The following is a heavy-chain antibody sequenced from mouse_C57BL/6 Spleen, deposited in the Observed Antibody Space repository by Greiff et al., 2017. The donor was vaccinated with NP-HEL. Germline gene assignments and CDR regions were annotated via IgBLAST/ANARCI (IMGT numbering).Heavy chain of an antibody. V-gene: IGHV1-63*01. CDR3: AREGTTVGAMDY. Sequence: VQLQQSGAELVRPGTSVKMSCKASGYTFTNYWIGWAKQRPGHGLEWIGDIYPGGGYTNYNEKFKGKATLTADKSSSTAYMQVSSLTSEDSAIYYCAREGTTVGAMDYWGQGTSVTVSS. CDR1: GYTFTNYW. CDR2: IYPGGGYT. D-gene: IGHD1-1*01. J-gene: IGHJ4*01.